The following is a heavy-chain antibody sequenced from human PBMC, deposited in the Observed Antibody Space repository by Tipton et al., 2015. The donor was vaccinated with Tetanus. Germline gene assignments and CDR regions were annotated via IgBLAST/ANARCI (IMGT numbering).Heavy chain of an antibody. V-gene: IGHV4-61*08. CDR3: VRGRGLGAYSFGFEY. CDR1: GGSVRSGDYQ. Sequence: TLSLTCTVSGGSVRSGDYQWNWIRQPPGKGLEWLAYISYSGSTNSNYALKSRITISRDTSKNQISLKLTSVTAADTAVYYCVRGRGLGAYSFGFEYWGQGALVTVSS. D-gene: IGHD5-12*01. CDR2: ISYSGST. J-gene: IGHJ4*02.